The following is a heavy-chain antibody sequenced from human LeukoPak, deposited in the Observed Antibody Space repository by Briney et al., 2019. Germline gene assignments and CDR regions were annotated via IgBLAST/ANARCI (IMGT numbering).Heavy chain of an antibody. CDR3: AKDLRRATIAENFDY. J-gene: IGHJ4*02. CDR2: ISGSGGST. Sequence: PGGSLRLSCAASGFTFSSYGMHWVRQAPGKGLEWVSAISGSGGSTYYADSVKGRFTISRDNSKNTLYLQMNSLRAEDTAVYYCAKDLRRATIAENFDYWGQGTLVTVSS. V-gene: IGHV3-23*01. CDR1: GFTFSSYG. D-gene: IGHD5-24*01.